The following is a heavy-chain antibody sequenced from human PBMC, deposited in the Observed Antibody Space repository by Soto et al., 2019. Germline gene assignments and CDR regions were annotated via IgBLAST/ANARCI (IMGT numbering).Heavy chain of an antibody. CDR2: ISSDGIYI. CDR3: ARDSQGETDSDLGTDYYHGMDV. V-gene: IGHV3-21*04. Sequence: PGGSLRLSCAASGFPFISYTMNWVRQAPGKGLEWVSSISSDGIYIYYADSVKGRFTISSDNAKNSLYLHMNSLRAEDTAVYYCARDSQGETDSDLGTDYYHGMDVWGQGTTVTVSS. J-gene: IGHJ6*02. D-gene: IGHD1-1*01. CDR1: GFPFISYT.